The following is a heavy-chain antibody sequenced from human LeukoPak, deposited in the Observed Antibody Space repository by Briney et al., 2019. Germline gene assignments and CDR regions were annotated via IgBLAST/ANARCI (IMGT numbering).Heavy chain of an antibody. Sequence: GRSLRLSCAASGFTFSSYGMHWVRQAPGKGLEWVSSISSSSSYIYYADSVKGRFTISRDNAKNSLYLQMNSLRAEDTAVYYCARDGPGIAAAGESLWGQGTLVTVSS. D-gene: IGHD6-13*01. V-gene: IGHV3-21*01. J-gene: IGHJ4*02. CDR2: ISSSSSYI. CDR1: GFTFSSYG. CDR3: ARDGPGIAAAGESL.